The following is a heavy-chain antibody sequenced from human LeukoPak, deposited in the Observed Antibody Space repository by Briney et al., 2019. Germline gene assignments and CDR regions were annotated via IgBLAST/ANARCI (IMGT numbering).Heavy chain of an antibody. CDR2: IIPTFGTA. D-gene: IGHD2-15*01. CDR3: ASIGYCSGGSCRHRDY. J-gene: IGHJ4*02. Sequence: SVKVSCKASGGTFSSYAISWVRQAPGQGLEWMGGIIPTFGTANYAQKFQGRVTITADKSTSTAYMELSSLRSEDTAVYYCASIGYCSGGSCRHRDYWGQGTLVTVSS. CDR1: GGTFSSYA. V-gene: IGHV1-69*06.